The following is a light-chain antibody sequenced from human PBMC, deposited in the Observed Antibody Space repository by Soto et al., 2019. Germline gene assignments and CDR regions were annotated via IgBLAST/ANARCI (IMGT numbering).Light chain of an antibody. CDR1: QSISSW. CDR3: QQSYSTLLT. V-gene: IGKV1-39*01. CDR2: AAS. J-gene: IGKJ4*01. Sequence: DLQMTRSPSTLFADAVNRVTITCRASQSISSWLAWYQQKPGKAPKLLIYAASSLQSGVPSRFSGSGSGTDFTLTISSLQPEDFATYYCQQSYSTLLTFGGGTKVDIK.